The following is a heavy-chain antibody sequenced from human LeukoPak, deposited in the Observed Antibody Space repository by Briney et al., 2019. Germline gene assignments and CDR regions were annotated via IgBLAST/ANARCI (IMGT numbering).Heavy chain of an antibody. Sequence: SETLSLTCAVSGGSISSGDCSWSWIRQPPGKGLEWIGYIYHSGRTFYNPSLKSRVTISVDTSKNQISLEVTSVTAADTAVYYCARDGGYGHYDYWGRGTLVTVSS. D-gene: IGHD5-18*01. CDR2: IYHSGRT. V-gene: IGHV4-30-2*01. CDR1: GGSISSGDCS. CDR3: ARDGGYGHYDY. J-gene: IGHJ4*02.